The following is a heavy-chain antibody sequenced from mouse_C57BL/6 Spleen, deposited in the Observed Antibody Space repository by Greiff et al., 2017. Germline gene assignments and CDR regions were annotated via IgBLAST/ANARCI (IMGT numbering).Heavy chain of an antibody. J-gene: IGHJ2*01. CDR1: GYTFTDYN. Sequence: VQLQQSGPELVKPGASVKMSCKASGYTFTDYNMHWVKQSHGKSLEWIGYINPNNGGTSYNQKFKGKATLTVNKSSSTAYMGLRSLTSEDSAVYYCASRNDYDRGYYFDYWGQGTTLTVSS. CDR3: ASRNDYDRGYYFDY. CDR2: INPNNGGT. V-gene: IGHV1-22*01. D-gene: IGHD2-4*01.